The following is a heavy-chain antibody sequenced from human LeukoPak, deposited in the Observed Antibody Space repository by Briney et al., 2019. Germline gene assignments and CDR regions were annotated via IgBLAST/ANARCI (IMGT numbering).Heavy chain of an antibody. Sequence: GGSLRLSCAASGFTFWNSAITWVRQAPGKGLEWVSHISSSGGNTYYADSVKSRFTISRDNSNNTLYLQMNSLRGEDTAVYYCAKVKYDYGDPVGWFDPWGRGTLVTVSS. CDR2: ISSSGGNT. J-gene: IGHJ5*02. D-gene: IGHD4-17*01. CDR1: GFTFWNSA. CDR3: AKVKYDYGDPVGWFDP. V-gene: IGHV3-23*01.